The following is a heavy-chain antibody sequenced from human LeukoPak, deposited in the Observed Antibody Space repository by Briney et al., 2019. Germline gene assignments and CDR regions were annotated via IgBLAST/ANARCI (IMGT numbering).Heavy chain of an antibody. D-gene: IGHD2/OR15-2a*01. V-gene: IGHV4-4*09. J-gene: IGHJ4*02. Sequence: PSETLSLTCTVSGGSISSYYWTWIRQPPGKGLEWIGYIYPSGHTYYSPSLKSRVTISVDRSKNQFSLKLSSVTAADTAMYYCARDNRGLISEYYFDYWGQGTLVTVSS. CDR3: ARDNRGLISEYYFDY. CDR1: GGSISSYY. CDR2: IYPSGHT.